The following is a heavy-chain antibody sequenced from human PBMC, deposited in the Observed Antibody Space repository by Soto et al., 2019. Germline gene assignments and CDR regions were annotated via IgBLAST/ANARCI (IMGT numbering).Heavy chain of an antibody. CDR3: ARGRKRGYSYGYIDY. J-gene: IGHJ4*02. CDR2: IYYSGST. CDR1: GGSISSYY. V-gene: IGHV4-59*01. D-gene: IGHD5-18*01. Sequence: QVQLQESGPGLVKPSETLSLTCTVSGGSISSYYWSWIRQPPGQGLEWIGYIYYSGSTNYNPSLKSRVTISVDTSKNQFSRQLSSVTAADTAVYYCARGRKRGYSYGYIDYWGQGTLVTVSS.